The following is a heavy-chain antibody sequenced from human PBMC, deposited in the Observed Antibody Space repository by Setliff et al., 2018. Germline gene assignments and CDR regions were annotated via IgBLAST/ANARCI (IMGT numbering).Heavy chain of an antibody. CDR3: ARTCSGSGCYAGLES. V-gene: IGHV3-66*03. CDR2: IYNSDST. D-gene: IGHD2-15*01. Sequence: GGSLRLSCVVSGLIVSDIHMTWVRQTPGKGLEWLSVIYNSDSTYYTDSVKGRFTISRDNSKNTVYLQMNSLRPEDTAVYYRARTCSGSGCYAGLESWGKGTTVTVPQ. J-gene: IGHJ6*04. CDR1: GLIVSDIH.